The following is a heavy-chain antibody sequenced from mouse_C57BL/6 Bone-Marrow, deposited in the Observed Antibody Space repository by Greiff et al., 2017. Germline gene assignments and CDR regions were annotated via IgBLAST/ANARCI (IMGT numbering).Heavy chain of an antibody. V-gene: IGHV2-2*01. CDR3: ASIYDGYGFAY. CDR1: GFSLTSYG. Sequence: VQLQQSGPGLVQPSQSLSITCTVSGFSLTSYGVHWVRQSPGKGLEWLGVIWSGGSTAYNAAFISRLSISKDNSKSQVFFKMNSLQADDTAIYYCASIYDGYGFAYWGQGTLVTVSA. D-gene: IGHD2-3*01. J-gene: IGHJ3*01. CDR2: IWSGGST.